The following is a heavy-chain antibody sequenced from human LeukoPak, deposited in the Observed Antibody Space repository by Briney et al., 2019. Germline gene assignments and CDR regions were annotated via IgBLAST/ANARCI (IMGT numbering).Heavy chain of an antibody. D-gene: IGHD3-10*02. CDR2: ISHTGTTM. CDR1: GFTFSDHY. CDR3: AELGITMIGGV. V-gene: IGHV3-11*04. Sequence: GGSLRLSCAASGFTFSDHYMSWIRQAPGKGLEWVSYISHTGTTMYYADSVKGRFTLSRDNAKNSLYLQMNSLRAEGTAVYYCAELGITMIGGVWGKGTTVTISS. J-gene: IGHJ6*04.